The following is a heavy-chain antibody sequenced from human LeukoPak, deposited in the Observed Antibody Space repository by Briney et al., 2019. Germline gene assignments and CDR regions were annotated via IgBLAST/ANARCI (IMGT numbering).Heavy chain of an antibody. Sequence: SQTLSPTCTVSGGSISSGSYYWSWIRQPAGKGLEWIGRIYTSGSTNYNPSLKSRVTISVDTSKNQFSLKLSSVTAADTAVYYCARDRPRYSYGLGEDAFDIWGQGTMVTVSS. J-gene: IGHJ3*02. D-gene: IGHD5-18*01. V-gene: IGHV4-61*02. CDR2: IYTSGST. CDR3: ARDRPRYSYGLGEDAFDI. CDR1: GGSISSGSYY.